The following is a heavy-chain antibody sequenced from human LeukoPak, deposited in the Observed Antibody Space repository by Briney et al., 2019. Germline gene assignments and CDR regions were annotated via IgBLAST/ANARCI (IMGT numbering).Heavy chain of an antibody. Sequence: SGTLSLTCTVSGGSISSYYWSWVRQPPGKGLEWVGYIYYSGSTNYNPSLKSRVTISVDTSKNQFSLKLSYVTAADTAVYYCARGGLSFGELSHVDYWGQGTLVTVSS. D-gene: IGHD3-10*01. CDR2: IYYSGST. CDR1: GGSISSYY. J-gene: IGHJ4*02. V-gene: IGHV4-59*01. CDR3: ARGGLSFGELSHVDY.